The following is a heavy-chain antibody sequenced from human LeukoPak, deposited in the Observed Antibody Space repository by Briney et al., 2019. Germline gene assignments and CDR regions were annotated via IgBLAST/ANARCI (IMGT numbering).Heavy chain of an antibody. D-gene: IGHD6-13*01. Sequence: ASVKVSCKASGYTFSHYGITWVRQAPGHGLEWMGWISTYNGDTTYTENLQGRVSMTTDTSTTTAYMELRNLTSDDTAVYYCARSLLIVPAASSEHDGFEMWGQGTLVTVSS. CDR3: ARSLLIVPAASSEHDGFEM. CDR1: GYTFSHYG. J-gene: IGHJ3*02. CDR2: ISTYNGDT. V-gene: IGHV1-18*01.